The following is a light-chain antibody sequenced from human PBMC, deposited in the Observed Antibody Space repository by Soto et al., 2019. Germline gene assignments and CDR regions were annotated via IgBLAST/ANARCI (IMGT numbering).Light chain of an antibody. Sequence: DFVMTQSPDSLAVSLGERATINCKSSQRVLSSSNNKNFLAWFQQKPGQPPKLLISWASTRESGVPDRFSGSGSGTDFTLTISSLQAEDVAVYYCQQYHSDPITFGQGTRLEIK. J-gene: IGKJ5*01. CDR1: QRVLSSSNNKNF. CDR3: QQYHSDPIT. V-gene: IGKV4-1*01. CDR2: WAS.